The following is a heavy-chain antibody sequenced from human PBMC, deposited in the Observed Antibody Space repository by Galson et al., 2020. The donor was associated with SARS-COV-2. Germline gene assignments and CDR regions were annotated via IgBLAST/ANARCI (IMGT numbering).Heavy chain of an antibody. J-gene: IGHJ4*02. V-gene: IGHV4-39*07. Sequence: SETLSLTCTVSGGSIISSSYYWHWIRQPPGQGLEWIGSIYYSGITYYNPSLKSRVIILVDTSKTQFSLKLSSVPAADTAAYYCARGCKAYGDHIDYWGQGTLVTVSA. D-gene: IGHD4-17*01. CDR3: ARGCKAYGDHIDY. CDR1: GGSIISSSYY. CDR2: IYYSGIT.